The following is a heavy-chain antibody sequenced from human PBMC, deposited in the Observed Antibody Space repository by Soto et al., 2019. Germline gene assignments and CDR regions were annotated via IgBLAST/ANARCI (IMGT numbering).Heavy chain of an antibody. J-gene: IGHJ4*02. D-gene: IGHD6-6*01. Sequence: QVQLQQWGAGLLKPSETLSLTCAVYGGSFSGYYWSWIRQPPGKGLEWIGEINHSGSTNYNPSLKRRVAISVDTSKNQFSLKLSSVTAADTAVYYCARGEVAAFLSWGQGTLVTVSS. V-gene: IGHV4-34*01. CDR3: ARGEVAAFLS. CDR1: GGSFSGYY. CDR2: INHSGST.